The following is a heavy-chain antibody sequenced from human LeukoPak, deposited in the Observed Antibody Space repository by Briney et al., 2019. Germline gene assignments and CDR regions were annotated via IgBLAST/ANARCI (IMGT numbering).Heavy chain of an antibody. V-gene: IGHV5-51*01. CDR3: ARHDNGGMVRGLIPADAFDI. Sequence: GESLKISCKGSGYSFLSYWIGWVRQMPGKGLEWMGIIYPGDSVTIYSPSFQGQVTISADKSISTAYLQWSSLKASDTAMYYCARHDNGGMVRGLIPADAFDIWGQGTMVTVSS. CDR2: IYPGDSVT. J-gene: IGHJ3*02. CDR1: GYSFLSYW. D-gene: IGHD3-10*01.